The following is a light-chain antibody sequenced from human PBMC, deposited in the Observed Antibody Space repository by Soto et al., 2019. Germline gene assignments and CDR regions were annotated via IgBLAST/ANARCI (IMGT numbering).Light chain of an antibody. V-gene: IGLV1-47*01. J-gene: IGLJ1*01. CDR1: SSNIGSNY. CDR3: AAWDGSLSGFV. Sequence: QAVVTQPPSASGTPGQRVTISCSGSSSNIGSNYVYWYQQLPGTAPKLLIYRSNHRPSGVPDRFSGSKSGTSASLAISGLRSEDEADYYCAAWDGSLSGFVFGSGTKVTVL. CDR2: RSN.